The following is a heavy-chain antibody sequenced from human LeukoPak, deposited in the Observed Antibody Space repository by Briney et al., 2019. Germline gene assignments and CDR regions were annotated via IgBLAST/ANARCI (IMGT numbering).Heavy chain of an antibody. J-gene: IGHJ4*02. Sequence: PGGSLRLSCAASGFTFSGYGMHWVRQVPGKGLEWVAFIRYDGSNKYYVDSVKGRFTISRDNSKNTLYLQMNSLRAEDTAVYYCARGPSGYHNTGGQGTLVTVSS. CDR1: GFTFSGYG. V-gene: IGHV3-30*02. CDR3: ARGPSGYHNT. D-gene: IGHD5-12*01. CDR2: IRYDGSNK.